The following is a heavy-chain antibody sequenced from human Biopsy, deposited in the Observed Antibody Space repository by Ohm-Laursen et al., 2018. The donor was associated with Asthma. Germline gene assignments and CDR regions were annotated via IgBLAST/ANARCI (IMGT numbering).Heavy chain of an antibody. CDR1: GYTFIGYH. CDR3: ARGQKSPGDRWFDP. V-gene: IGHV1-2*06. Sequence: VASVKVSCKTSGYTFIGYHIHWVRQAPGQGLEWMGRINPNSGGTNYAQKFQGRVTMTSDTSISTAYMELSGLRSDDTALYYCARGQKSPGDRWFDPWGQGTLVTVSS. D-gene: IGHD7-27*01. CDR2: INPNSGGT. J-gene: IGHJ5*02.